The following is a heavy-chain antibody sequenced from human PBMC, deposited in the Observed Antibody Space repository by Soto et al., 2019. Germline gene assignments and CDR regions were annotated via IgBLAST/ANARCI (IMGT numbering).Heavy chain of an antibody. J-gene: IGHJ6*02. CDR1: GFTFSSYD. V-gene: IGHV3-13*01. CDR2: IGTAGDT. Sequence: LRLSFAASGFTFSSYDMHWVRQATGKGLEWVSAIGTAGDTYYPGSVKGRFTISRENAKNSLYLQMNSLRAGDTAVYYCARGPRIVGATRRRYYYGMDVWGQGTTVTVSS. D-gene: IGHD1-26*01. CDR3: ARGPRIVGATRRRYYYGMDV.